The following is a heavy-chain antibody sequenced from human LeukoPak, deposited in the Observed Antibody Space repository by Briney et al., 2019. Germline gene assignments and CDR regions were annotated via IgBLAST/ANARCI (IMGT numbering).Heavy chain of an antibody. Sequence: GGSLRLSCAASGFTFSSYGMSWVRQAPGKGLEWVSAISGSGGSTYYADSVKGRFTISRDNSKNTLYLQMNSLRAEDTAVYYCARFPPAVATTHYFDYWGQGTLVTVSS. D-gene: IGHD5-12*01. J-gene: IGHJ4*02. CDR1: GFTFSSYG. CDR3: ARFPPAVATTHYFDY. V-gene: IGHV3-23*01. CDR2: ISGSGGST.